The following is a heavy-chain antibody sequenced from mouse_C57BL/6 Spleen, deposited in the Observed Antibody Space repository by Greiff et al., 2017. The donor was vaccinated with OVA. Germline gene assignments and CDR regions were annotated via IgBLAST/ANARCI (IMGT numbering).Heavy chain of an antibody. CDR2: IYPGSGST. D-gene: IGHD2-4*01. Sequence: QVQLKQPGAELVKPGASVKMSCKASGYTFTSYWITWVKQRPGQGLEWIGDIYPGSGSTNYNEKFKSKATLTVDTSSSTAYMQLSSLTSEDSAVYCCARSDYVLAWFAYWGQGTLVTVSA. J-gene: IGHJ3*01. CDR1: GYTFTSYW. V-gene: IGHV1-55*01. CDR3: ARSDYVLAWFAY.